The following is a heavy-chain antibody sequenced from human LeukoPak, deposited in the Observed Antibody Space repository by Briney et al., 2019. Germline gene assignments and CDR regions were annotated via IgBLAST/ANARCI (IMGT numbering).Heavy chain of an antibody. J-gene: IGHJ4*02. D-gene: IGHD5-12*01. CDR3: ARGGRLLDY. CDR1: GFTFSGYS. Sequence: GGSLRLSCAASGFTFSGYSMNWVRQAPGKGLEWASSISGGSSYIYYADSLKGRFTISRDNAKNSLYLQMNSLRAEDTAVYYRARGGRLLDYWGQGTLVTVSS. CDR2: ISGGSSYI. V-gene: IGHV3-21*01.